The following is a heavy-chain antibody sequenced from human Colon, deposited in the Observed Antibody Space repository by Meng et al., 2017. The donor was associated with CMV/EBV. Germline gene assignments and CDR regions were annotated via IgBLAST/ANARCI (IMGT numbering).Heavy chain of an antibody. CDR1: GYSFTGYW. D-gene: IGHD2-2*01. Sequence: GGSLRLSCQGYGYSFTGYWIAWVRQVPGNGLEWMGIIYPGDSDTRDSPSFQGQVTTSADKSISTAYLQWSSLKASDTAMYYCARQYCSSTSCYEGNFDYWGQGTLVTVSS. J-gene: IGHJ4*02. V-gene: IGHV5-51*01. CDR3: ARQYCSSTSCYEGNFDY. CDR2: IYPGDSDT.